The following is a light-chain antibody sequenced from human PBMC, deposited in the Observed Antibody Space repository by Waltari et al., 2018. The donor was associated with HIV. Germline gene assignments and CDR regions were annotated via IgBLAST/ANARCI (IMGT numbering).Light chain of an antibody. Sequence: QSALTQPPSASGSPGQSVTISCTGTSSDIGTYNYVSWYQQHAGKVPKLIIFEFDKRPSGVPDRFFGSKSGNTASLTVSGLQAEDDADYYCTSRGVTTVIFGGGTKVTVL. V-gene: IGLV2-8*01. CDR1: SSDIGTYNY. J-gene: IGLJ2*01. CDR2: EFD. CDR3: TSRGVTTVI.